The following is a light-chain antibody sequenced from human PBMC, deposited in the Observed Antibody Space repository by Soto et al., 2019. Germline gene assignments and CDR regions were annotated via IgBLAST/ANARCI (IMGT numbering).Light chain of an antibody. CDR3: QQFNSYPIT. V-gene: IGKV1-13*02. CDR2: EAS. J-gene: IGKJ5*01. CDR1: KSNTSF. Sequence: QMTPSQSSLSASLGDIVTIXCRASKSNTSFLYWYQQKRGKAPKLLLSEASNLERGGPSRFSGSGSGTEFTRTIGGLQPDDFATYYGQQFNSYPITFGQGTRLEI.